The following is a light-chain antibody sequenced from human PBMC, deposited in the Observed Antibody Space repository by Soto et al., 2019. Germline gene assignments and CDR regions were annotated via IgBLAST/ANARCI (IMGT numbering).Light chain of an antibody. Sequence: VLTQSTGTLSLSPGERATLSCRASQTVSSSSLAWYQQKPGQAPRLLIFGASTRAAGFPDRFSGSGSGTDFTLTISRLEPEDFAVYYCQQYGSSPRTFGQGTKVAIK. J-gene: IGKJ1*01. CDR3: QQYGSSPRT. V-gene: IGKV3-20*01. CDR2: GAS. CDR1: QTVSSSS.